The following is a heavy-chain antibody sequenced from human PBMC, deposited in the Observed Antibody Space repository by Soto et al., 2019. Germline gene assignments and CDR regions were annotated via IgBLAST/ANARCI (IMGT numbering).Heavy chain of an antibody. CDR3: ARHGAIYSNSWYDFDY. D-gene: IGHD5-18*01. CDR2: IYYSGST. CDR1: GGSISSGGYS. Sequence: PSETLSLTCAVSGGSISSGGYSWSWVRQPPGKGLEWIGYIYYSGSTNYNPSLKSRVTISVDTSKNQFSLKLTSVTAADTAVYYCARHGAIYSNSWYDFDYWGQGTLVTVSS. V-gene: IGHV4-61*08. J-gene: IGHJ4*02.